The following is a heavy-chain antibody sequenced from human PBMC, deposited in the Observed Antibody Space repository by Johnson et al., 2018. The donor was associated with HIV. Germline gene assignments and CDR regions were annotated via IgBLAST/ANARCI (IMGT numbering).Heavy chain of an antibody. CDR1: GFTVSSNY. J-gene: IGHJ3*02. D-gene: IGHD7-27*01. CDR2: IYSGGST. V-gene: IGHV3-66*02. CDR3: ARYQLGGDAFDI. Sequence: VQLVESGGGLVQPGGSLRLSCAASGFTVSSNYMSWVRQAPGKGLEWVSVIYSGGSTYYADSVKGRFTIPRDNSKNTLYLQMNSLGAEDTAVYYCARYQLGGDAFDIWGQGTMVTVSS.